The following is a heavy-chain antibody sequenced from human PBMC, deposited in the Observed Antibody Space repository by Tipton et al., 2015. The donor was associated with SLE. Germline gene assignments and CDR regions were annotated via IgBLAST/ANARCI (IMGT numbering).Heavy chain of an antibody. V-gene: IGHV4-34*01. Sequence: LRLSCAVYGGSFSGYYWNWIRQPPGKGLEWIGEINHSGSTNYNPSLKSRVTISVDTSKNQFSLKLSSVTAADTAVYFCARVSGSYLYYYYYYYMDVWGKGTTVTVSS. J-gene: IGHJ6*03. CDR3: ARVSGSYLYYYYYYYMDV. CDR2: INHSGST. CDR1: GGSFSGYY. D-gene: IGHD1-26*01.